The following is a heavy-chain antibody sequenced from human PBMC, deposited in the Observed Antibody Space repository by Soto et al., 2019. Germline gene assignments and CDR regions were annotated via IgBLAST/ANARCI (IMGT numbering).Heavy chain of an antibody. D-gene: IGHD3-16*01. J-gene: IGHJ6*02. V-gene: IGHV1-69*01. Sequence: QVQLVQSGAEVKKPGSSVKFSCKASVGTFSSYASSWLRQSPGQGLAWMGGIIPIFGTANYAQKFQGRVTINADESTSTAYTELSSLRSEDTSVDYCARPEGAYYYYGMDVWGQGTTVTVSS. CDR1: VGTFSSYA. CDR2: IIPIFGTA. CDR3: ARPEGAYYYYGMDV.